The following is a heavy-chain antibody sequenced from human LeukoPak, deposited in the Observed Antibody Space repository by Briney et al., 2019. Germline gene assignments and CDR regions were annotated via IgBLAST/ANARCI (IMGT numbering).Heavy chain of an antibody. CDR1: GFTFSDNY. CDR2: ISSSNSTT. J-gene: IGHJ4*02. Sequence: GGSLRLSCAASGFTFSDNYMNWIRQAPGKGLEWVSYISSSNSTTYYAESVRGRFTISRDNAKNSLYLQMNSLRAEDTAVYYCARDSLYSFGLNYWGQGTLVTVSS. V-gene: IGHV3-11*04. D-gene: IGHD5-18*01. CDR3: ARDSLYSFGLNY.